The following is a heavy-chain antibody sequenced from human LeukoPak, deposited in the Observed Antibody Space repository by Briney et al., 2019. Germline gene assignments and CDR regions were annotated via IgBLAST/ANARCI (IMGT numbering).Heavy chain of an antibody. Sequence: GGSLRLSCAASGFTYSSYAMNWVRQAAGKGLEWVSLISGSGGSTDYADSVKGRFTISRDKSKNTLYLQMNRLRAEDTAVYYCAKVYDYYGSGSFHYWGQGTLVIVSS. D-gene: IGHD3-10*01. CDR2: ISGSGGST. CDR1: GFTYSSYA. V-gene: IGHV3-23*01. CDR3: AKVYDYYGSGSFHY. J-gene: IGHJ4*02.